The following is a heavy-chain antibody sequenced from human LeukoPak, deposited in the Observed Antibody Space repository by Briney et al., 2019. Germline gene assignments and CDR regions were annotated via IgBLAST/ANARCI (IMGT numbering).Heavy chain of an antibody. D-gene: IGHD3-22*01. CDR1: GYTFTGYY. J-gene: IGHJ4*02. V-gene: IGHV1-2*02. CDR2: INPNSGGT. Sequence: GASVKVSCTASGYTFTGYYMHWVRQAPGQGLEWMGWINPNSGGTNYAQKFQGRVTMTRDTSISTAYMELSRLRSDDTAVYYCARDAIVRYYDSSGYPYFDYWGQGTLVTVSS. CDR3: ARDAIVRYYDSSGYPYFDY.